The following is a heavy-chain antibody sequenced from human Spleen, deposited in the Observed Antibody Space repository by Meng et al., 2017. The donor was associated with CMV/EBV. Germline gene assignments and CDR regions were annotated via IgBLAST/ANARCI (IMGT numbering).Heavy chain of an antibody. J-gene: IGHJ6*02. CDR2: INWNGGST. D-gene: IGHD6-19*01. CDR1: GFTFSSYW. V-gene: IGHV3-20*04. CDR3: ARVYSSGWTPYGMDV. Sequence: GESLKISCAASGFTFSSYWMHWVRQAPGKGLEWVSGINWNGGSTGYADSVKGRFTISRDNAKNSLYLQMNSLRAEDTALYYCARVYSSGWTPYGMDVWGQGTTVTVSS.